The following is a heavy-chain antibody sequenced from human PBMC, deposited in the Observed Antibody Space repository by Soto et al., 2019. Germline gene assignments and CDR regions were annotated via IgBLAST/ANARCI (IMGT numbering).Heavy chain of an antibody. J-gene: IGHJ4*02. V-gene: IGHV1-69*01. Sequence: QVQLVQSGAEVKKPGSSVKVSCKVSGGTFGSYAISWVRQAPGQGLEWMGGIIPMFGTANYAQKFHGRVTIIADESTSTVYMELSSLRSEDTAVYFCARFARSSGYVDFWGQGTLVTVSS. D-gene: IGHD6-19*01. CDR3: ARFARSSGYVDF. CDR2: IIPMFGTA. CDR1: GGTFGSYA.